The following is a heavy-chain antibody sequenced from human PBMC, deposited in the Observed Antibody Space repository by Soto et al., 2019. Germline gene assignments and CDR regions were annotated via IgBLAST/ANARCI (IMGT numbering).Heavy chain of an antibody. J-gene: IGHJ4*02. Sequence: GGSLRLSCAASGFTFSSYGMHWVRQAPGKGLEWVAVIWYDGSNKYYADSVKGRFTISRDNSKNTLYLQMNSLRAEDTAVYYCAKVLSYFAWLFDFDYWGQGTLVTVSS. V-gene: IGHV3-33*06. CDR3: AKVLSYFAWLFDFDY. CDR2: IWYDGSNK. D-gene: IGHD3-9*01. CDR1: GFTFSSYG.